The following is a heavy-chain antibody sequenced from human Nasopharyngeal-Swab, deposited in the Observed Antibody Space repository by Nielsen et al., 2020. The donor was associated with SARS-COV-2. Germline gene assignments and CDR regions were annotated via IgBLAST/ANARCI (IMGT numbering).Heavy chain of an antibody. Sequence: WIRQPPGKGLEWVSAISGSGGSTYYADSVKGRFTISRDNSKNTLYLQMNSLRAEDTAVYYCARTSPVYGDYDAFDIWGQGTMVTVSS. CDR3: ARTSPVYGDYDAFDI. CDR2: ISGSGGST. V-gene: IGHV3-23*01. D-gene: IGHD4-17*01. J-gene: IGHJ3*02.